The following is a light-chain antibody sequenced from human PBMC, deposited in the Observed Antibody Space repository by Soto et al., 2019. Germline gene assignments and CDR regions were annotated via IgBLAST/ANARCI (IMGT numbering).Light chain of an antibody. CDR2: AAS. CDR3: QQYKSYWT. Sequence: IQLTQSPSSLSASVGDRVTITCRASQGISSYLAWYQQKPGKAPKLLIYAASTLQSGVPSRFSGSGYGTDFSLTISNLQPEDFATYYCQQYKSYWTFGQGTKVDI. V-gene: IGKV1-9*01. CDR1: QGISSY. J-gene: IGKJ1*01.